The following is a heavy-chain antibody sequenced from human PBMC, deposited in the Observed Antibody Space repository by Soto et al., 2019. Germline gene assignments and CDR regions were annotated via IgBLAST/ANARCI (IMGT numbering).Heavy chain of an antibody. D-gene: IGHD6-13*01. CDR3: ARRYSSSWSGFDP. J-gene: IGHJ5*02. V-gene: IGHV3-7*01. CDR2: IKQDGGEK. Sequence: GGSLRLSCAASGVTFSSYWMSWVCQAPGKGLEWVANIKQDGGEKYYVDSVKGRFTISRDNAKNSLYLQMNSLRVEDTALYYCARRYSSSWSGFDPWGQGTLVTVSS. CDR1: GVTFSSYW.